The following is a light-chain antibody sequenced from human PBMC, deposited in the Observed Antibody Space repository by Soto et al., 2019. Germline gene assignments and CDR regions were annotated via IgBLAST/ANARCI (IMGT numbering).Light chain of an antibody. V-gene: IGKV2D-29*01. Sequence: DVVMTQTPLSLSVTPGQPASISCKSSQSLLHSDGKTYFDWYLQKPGQPPQLLIYDVSNRFSGVPDRFRGRGSEADFTLKMSRVEAEGVGGYSCLQSIQLPLAFGGGTKVEIK. CDR3: LQSIQLPLA. CDR1: QSLLHSDGKTY. CDR2: DVS. J-gene: IGKJ4*01.